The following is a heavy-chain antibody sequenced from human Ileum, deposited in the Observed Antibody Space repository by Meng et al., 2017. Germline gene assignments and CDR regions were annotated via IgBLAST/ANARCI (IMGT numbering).Heavy chain of an antibody. V-gene: IGHV1-8*01. CDR3: ARGQGSGSYYVWFDP. CDR2: MNPNSGNT. CDR1: GYTFTSYD. Sequence: VQCVRSGGEVKEPGASVTVSCKASGYTFTSYDINWVRQATGQGLEWMGWMNPNSGNTGYAQKFQGRVTMTRNTSISTAYMELSSLRSEDTAVYYCARGQGSGSYYVWFDPWGQGTLVTVPS. D-gene: IGHD1-26*01. J-gene: IGHJ5*02.